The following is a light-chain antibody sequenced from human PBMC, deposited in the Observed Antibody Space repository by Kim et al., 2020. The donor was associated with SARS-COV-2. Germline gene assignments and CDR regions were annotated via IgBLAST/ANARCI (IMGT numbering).Light chain of an antibody. CDR2: EDN. Sequence: GKTVTISCTRSSGSIASNYVQWYQQRPGSAPTTVIYEDNQRPSGVPDRFSGSIDSSSNSASLTISGLKTEDEADYYRQSYDSSNHVFGGGTQLTVL. CDR1: SGSIASNY. J-gene: IGLJ3*02. CDR3: QSYDSSNHV. V-gene: IGLV6-57*03.